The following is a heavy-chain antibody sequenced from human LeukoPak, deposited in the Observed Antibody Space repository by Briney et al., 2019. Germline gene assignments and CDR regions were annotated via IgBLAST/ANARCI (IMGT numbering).Heavy chain of an antibody. CDR2: ISGSGGST. V-gene: IGHV3-23*01. J-gene: IGHJ4*02. CDR1: GFTFSSHA. D-gene: IGHD5-18*01. Sequence: PGGSLRLSCAASGFTFSSHAMSWVRQAPGKGLELVSAISGSGGSTYYADSVKGRFTISRDNSKNTLYLQMNSPGAEDTAVYYCAKAAGRGYNYGDYFDYWGQGTLVTVSS. CDR3: AKAAGRGYNYGDYFDY.